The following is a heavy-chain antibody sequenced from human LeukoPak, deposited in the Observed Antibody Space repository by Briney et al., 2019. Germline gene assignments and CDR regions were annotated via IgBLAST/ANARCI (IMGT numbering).Heavy chain of an antibody. CDR3: AAKWLLRRY. CDR1: GFIVSSNY. D-gene: IGHD3-22*01. V-gene: IGHV3-66*01. Sequence: GGSLRLSCAASGFIVSSNYMSWVRQAPGKGLEWVSVIYSGGSTYYADSVKGRFIISRDNSKNMLYLQMNSLRVEDTAVYYCAAKWLLRRYWGQGTLVTVSS. J-gene: IGHJ4*02. CDR2: IYSGGST.